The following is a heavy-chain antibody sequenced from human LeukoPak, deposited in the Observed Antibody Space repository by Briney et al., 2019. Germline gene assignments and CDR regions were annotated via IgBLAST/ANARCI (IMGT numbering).Heavy chain of an antibody. CDR3: AREPTGFDY. D-gene: IGHD1-14*01. V-gene: IGHV3-21*01. CDR2: IRSYSSYI. Sequence: GGSLRLSCAASGFTFDTYNFNWVRQAPGKGLEWVATIRSYSSYIHYGDSVKGRFTISRDDAERSVYLQMNSLRAEDTAVYYCAREPTGFDYWGQGTLVTVSS. CDR1: GFTFDTYN. J-gene: IGHJ4*02.